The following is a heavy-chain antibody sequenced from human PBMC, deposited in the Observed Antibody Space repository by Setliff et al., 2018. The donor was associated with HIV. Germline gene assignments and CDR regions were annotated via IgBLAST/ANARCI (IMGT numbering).Heavy chain of an antibody. CDR2: ISYNGDNK. V-gene: IGHV3-30-3*01. CDR1: GFTLTDYA. CDR3: ARDKNALGNFDY. D-gene: IGHD2-2*01. J-gene: IGHJ4*02. Sequence: LRLSCAGFGFTLTDYAIHWVRQAPGKGLEWVAVISYNGDNKEYADSVKGRFTISRDTSKNTVFLQMNSLRAGDTAIYYCARDKNALGNFDYWGQGTLVTVSS.